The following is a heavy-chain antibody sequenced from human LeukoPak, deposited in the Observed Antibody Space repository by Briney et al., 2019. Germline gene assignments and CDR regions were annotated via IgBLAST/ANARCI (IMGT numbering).Heavy chain of an antibody. CDR3: ASGGYGGETSY. Sequence: ASVKVSCKASGGTFSNYAISWVRQAPGQGLEWMGWISAYNGNTNYAQKLQGRVTMTTDTSTSTAYMELRSLRSDDTAVYYCASGGYGGETSYWGQGTLVTVSS. D-gene: IGHD5-18*01. CDR1: GGTFSNYA. J-gene: IGHJ4*02. CDR2: ISAYNGNT. V-gene: IGHV1-18*01.